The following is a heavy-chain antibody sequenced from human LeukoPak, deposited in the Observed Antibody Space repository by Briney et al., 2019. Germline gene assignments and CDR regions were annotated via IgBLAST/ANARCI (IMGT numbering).Heavy chain of an antibody. CDR3: ARSWGYSRGEFDY. D-gene: IGHD6-13*01. J-gene: IGHJ4*02. Sequence: TGGSLRLSCAASGFTFSSYAMSWVRQAPGKGLEWVSAISGSGGSTYYADSVKGRFTISRDNAKNSLYLQMDSLRAEDTAVYYCARSWGYSRGEFDYWGQGTLVTVSS. CDR2: ISGSGGST. V-gene: IGHV3-23*01. CDR1: GFTFSSYA.